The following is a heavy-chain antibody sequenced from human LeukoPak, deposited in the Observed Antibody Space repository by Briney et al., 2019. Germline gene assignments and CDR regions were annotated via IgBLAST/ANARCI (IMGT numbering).Heavy chain of an antibody. J-gene: IGHJ5*02. CDR1: GGSISSYY. CDR2: IYYSGST. CDR3: ARSFGYLYNWFDP. V-gene: IGHV4-59*08. D-gene: IGHD3-10*01. Sequence: SETLSLTCTVSGGSISSYYWSWIRQPPGKGLEWIGYIYYSGSTYYNPSLKSRVTISVGTSKNQFSLKLSSVTAADTAVYYCARSFGYLYNWFDPWGQGTLATVSS.